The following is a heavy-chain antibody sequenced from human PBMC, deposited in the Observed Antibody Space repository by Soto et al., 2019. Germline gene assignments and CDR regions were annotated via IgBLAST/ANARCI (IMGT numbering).Heavy chain of an antibody. D-gene: IGHD3-16*02. CDR1: GFTFSSYA. V-gene: IGHV3-64*01. J-gene: IGHJ3*02. CDR2: ISSNGGST. Sequence: GGSLRLSCAASGFTFSSYAMHWVRQAPGKGLEYVSAISSNGGSTYYANSVKGRFTISRDNSKNTLYLQMGSLRAEDMAVYYCARGGPFGGSYLTLAGMVLSAFDIWGQGTMVTVSS. CDR3: ARGGPFGGSYLTLAGMVLSAFDI.